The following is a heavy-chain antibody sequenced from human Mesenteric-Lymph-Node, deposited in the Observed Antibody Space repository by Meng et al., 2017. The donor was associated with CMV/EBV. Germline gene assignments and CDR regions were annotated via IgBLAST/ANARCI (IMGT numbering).Heavy chain of an antibody. CDR3: ARDFGGAVAFDY. J-gene: IGHJ4*02. D-gene: IGHD6-19*01. CDR1: GFTFSSYS. Sequence: CAASGFTFSSYSMNWVRQAPGKGLEWVSSISSSSSYIYYADSVKGRFTISRDNAKNSLYLQMNSLRAEDTAVYYCARDFGGAVAFDYWGQGTLVTVSS. V-gene: IGHV3-21*01. CDR2: ISSSSSYI.